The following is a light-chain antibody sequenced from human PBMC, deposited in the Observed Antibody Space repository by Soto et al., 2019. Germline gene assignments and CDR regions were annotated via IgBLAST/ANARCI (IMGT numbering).Light chain of an antibody. V-gene: IGLV2-11*01. CDR2: DVS. J-gene: IGLJ1*01. CDR3: CAYADTFYV. CDR1: SSDVGSYKD. Sequence: QSALTQPRSVSGSPGPSVTISCTGTSSDVGSYKDVSWYQHHPGKVPKLMIYDVSERPSGVPDRFSGSKSGNTASLTISGLQAEDEAIYYCCAYADTFYVFGTGTKLTVL.